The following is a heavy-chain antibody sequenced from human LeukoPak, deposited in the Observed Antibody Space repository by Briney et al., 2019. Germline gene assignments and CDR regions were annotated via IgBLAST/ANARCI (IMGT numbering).Heavy chain of an antibody. D-gene: IGHD3-22*01. V-gene: IGHV3-53*01. Sequence: GGSLRLSCAASGVTISSNYMSWVRQAPGKGLEWVSAIYSGGSTYYADSVKGRFTISRDNSKNTLYLQMNSLRAEDTAVYYCARTQDSYYDSSGYFPVGYGMDVWGQGTTVTVSS. CDR1: GVTISSNY. CDR3: ARTQDSYYDSSGYFPVGYGMDV. J-gene: IGHJ6*02. CDR2: IYSGGST.